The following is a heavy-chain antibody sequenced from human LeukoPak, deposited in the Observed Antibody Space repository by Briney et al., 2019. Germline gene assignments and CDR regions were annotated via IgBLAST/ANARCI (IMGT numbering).Heavy chain of an antibody. D-gene: IGHD6-6*01. CDR2: IYYSGST. CDR1: GGSISSGDYY. Sequence: SETLSLTCTVSGGSISSGDYYWSWIRQPPGKGLEWIGYIYYSGSTYYNPSLKSRVTISVDTSKNQFSLKLSSVTAADTAVYYCARRILDYSSSFPFDYWGQGTLVTVSS. V-gene: IGHV4-30-4*08. J-gene: IGHJ4*02. CDR3: ARRILDYSSSFPFDY.